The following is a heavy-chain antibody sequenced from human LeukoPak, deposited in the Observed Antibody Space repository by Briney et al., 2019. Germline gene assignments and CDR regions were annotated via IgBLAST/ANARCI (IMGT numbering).Heavy chain of an antibody. V-gene: IGHV3-30*14. D-gene: IGHD3-9*01. CDR3: ARVSATGYYEVDY. Sequence: GTSLRLSCAASGFTFSSYAMHWVRQAPGKGLGWVAVISYDGSSKYFADSVKGRFTISRDNSKNTLYLQMNSLRAEDTAVYYCARVSATGYYEVDYWGQGTLVTVSS. J-gene: IGHJ4*02. CDR2: ISYDGSSK. CDR1: GFTFSSYA.